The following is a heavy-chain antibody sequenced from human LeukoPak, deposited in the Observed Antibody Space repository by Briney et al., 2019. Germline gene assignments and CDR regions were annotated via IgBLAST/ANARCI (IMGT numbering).Heavy chain of an antibody. D-gene: IGHD3-22*01. Sequence: GASVKVSCKASGYTFTGYYMHWVRQAPGQGLEWMGWINPNSGGTNYAQKFQGRVTMTRDTSISTAYMELSRLRSDDTAVYYCARAFPLNYYDSSGYWGSNYFDYWGQGTLVTVSS. V-gene: IGHV1-2*02. CDR2: INPNSGGT. CDR1: GYTFTGYY. J-gene: IGHJ4*02. CDR3: ARAFPLNYYDSSGYWGSNYFDY.